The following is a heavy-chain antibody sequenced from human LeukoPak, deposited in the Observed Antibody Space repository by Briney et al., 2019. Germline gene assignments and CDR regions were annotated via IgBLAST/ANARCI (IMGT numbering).Heavy chain of an antibody. CDR1: GGSISSYY. CDR2: IYYSGST. V-gene: IGHV4-59*12. D-gene: IGHD4-4*01. J-gene: IGHJ4*02. Sequence: SETLSLTCTVSGGSISSYYWSWIRQPPGKGLEWIGYIYYSGSTNYNPSLKSRVTMSVDTSKNQFSLKLSSVTAADTAVYYCASATVTTTELFDYWGQGTLVTVSS. CDR3: ASATVTTTELFDY.